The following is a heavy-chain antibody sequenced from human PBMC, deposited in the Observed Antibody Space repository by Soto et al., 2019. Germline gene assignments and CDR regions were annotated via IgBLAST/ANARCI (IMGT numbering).Heavy chain of an antibody. CDR2: IDFDGRNS. J-gene: IGHJ4*02. CDR3: ARDINFWSLELDH. V-gene: IGHV3-33*01. Sequence: QLQVVESGGGVFQPGSSPRLSCVTSGIRFSSNGMHWLRQAPGKGLEWVTGIDFDGRNSYYADSVKGRFTISRDDSRSTLYLHMNSLRAEDTALYYCARDINFWSLELDHRGQGTLVTVSS. D-gene: IGHD1-20*01. CDR1: GIRFSSNG.